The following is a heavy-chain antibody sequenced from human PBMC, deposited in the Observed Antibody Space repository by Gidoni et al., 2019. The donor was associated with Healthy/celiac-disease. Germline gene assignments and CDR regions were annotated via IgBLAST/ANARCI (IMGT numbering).Heavy chain of an antibody. D-gene: IGHD6-19*01. Sequence: EVQLLGSGGGLVQPGGSLRLSCAASGFTFSSCAMSWVRQDPGKGLEWVSAIRGSGSSTYYEDSVKSRFTISRDNSKNTLYLQMNSLRAEDTAVYYCAKGDKGIAVADNAFDIWGQGTMVTVSS. CDR2: IRGSGSST. J-gene: IGHJ3*02. CDR1: GFTFSSCA. V-gene: IGHV3-23*01. CDR3: AKGDKGIAVADNAFDI.